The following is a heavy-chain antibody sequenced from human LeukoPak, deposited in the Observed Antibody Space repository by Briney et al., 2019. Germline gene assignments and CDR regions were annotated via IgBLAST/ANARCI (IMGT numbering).Heavy chain of an antibody. J-gene: IGHJ4*02. CDR2: IWYDGSNK. Sequence: GGSLRLSCAASGFTFSSYGMHWVRQAPGKGLEWVAVIWYDGSNKYYADSVKGRFTISRDNSENTLYLQMNSLRAEDTAVYYCARDKAAAVGYFDYWGQGTLVTVSS. CDR3: ARDKAAAVGYFDY. CDR1: GFTFSSYG. D-gene: IGHD6-13*01. V-gene: IGHV3-33*01.